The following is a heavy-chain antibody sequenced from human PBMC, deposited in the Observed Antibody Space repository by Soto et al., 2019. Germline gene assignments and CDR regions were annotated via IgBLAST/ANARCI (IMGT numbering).Heavy chain of an antibody. CDR1: GGSIRRSDSY. D-gene: IGHD3-10*01. CDR3: ARHSGLYYGSGSQFDY. Sequence: SETLSLTCSVSGGSIRRSDSYWTWVRQGPGKGLEWIAYISDSGRTDYNPSLKSRATISVDTSKNQFSLKLGSVTAADTAVYYCARHSGLYYGSGSQFDYWGQGTLVTVSS. J-gene: IGHJ4*02. V-gene: IGHV4-30-4*08. CDR2: ISDSGRT.